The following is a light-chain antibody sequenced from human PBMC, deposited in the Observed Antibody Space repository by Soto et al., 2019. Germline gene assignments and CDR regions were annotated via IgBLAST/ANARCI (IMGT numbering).Light chain of an antibody. CDR2: DVS. J-gene: IGLJ1*01. Sequence: QSALTQPASVSGSPGQSITISCTGTSSDVGGYNYVSWYQQHPGKAPKLMIYDVSNRPSGVSNRFSVSKSGNTASLTISWLQAEDEADYYCSSYTSSSTYVFGTGTKVTVL. CDR3: SSYTSSSTYV. V-gene: IGLV2-14*01. CDR1: SSDVGGYNY.